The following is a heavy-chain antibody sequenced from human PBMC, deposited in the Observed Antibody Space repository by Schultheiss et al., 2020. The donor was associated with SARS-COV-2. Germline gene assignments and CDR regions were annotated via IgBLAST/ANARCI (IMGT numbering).Heavy chain of an antibody. V-gene: IGHV3-30*18. J-gene: IGHJ4*02. CDR1: GFTFSSYS. CDR2: ISYDGSNK. Sequence: GESLKISCAASGFTFSSYSMNWVRQAPGKGLEWVAVISYDGSNKYYADSVKGRFTISRDNSKNTLYLQMNSLRAEDTAVYYCAKAFLTYYYDSSGYATYDYWGQGTLVTVSS. CDR3: AKAFLTYYYDSSGYATYDY. D-gene: IGHD3-22*01.